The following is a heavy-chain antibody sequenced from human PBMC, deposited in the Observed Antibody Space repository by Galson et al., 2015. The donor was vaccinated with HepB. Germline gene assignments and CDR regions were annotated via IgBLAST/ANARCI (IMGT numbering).Heavy chain of an antibody. CDR3: ARDGRGYSYGGFNYGMDV. CDR1: GFTFSSYG. J-gene: IGHJ6*02. CDR2: IWYDGSNK. Sequence: SLRLSCAASGFTFSSYGMHWVRQAPGKGLEWVAVIWYDGSNKYYADSVKGRFTISRDNSKNTLYLQMNSLRAEDTAVYYCARDGRGYSYGGFNYGMDVWGQGTTVTVSS. V-gene: IGHV3-33*01. D-gene: IGHD5-18*01.